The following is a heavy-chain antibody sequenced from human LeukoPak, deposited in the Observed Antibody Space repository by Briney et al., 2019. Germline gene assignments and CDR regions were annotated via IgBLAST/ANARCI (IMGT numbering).Heavy chain of an antibody. D-gene: IGHD5-24*01. Sequence: GGSLRLSCAASGFDFSFTWMSWVRQAPGKGLELVGRIKSKTSGETIDYAAPVRGRFIISRDDSRNTVYLQMNSLKFEDTAMYYCTRRSTIWGRGTRVTVSS. CDR3: TRRSTI. J-gene: IGHJ4*02. V-gene: IGHV3-15*01. CDR1: GFDFSFTW. CDR2: IKSKTSGETI.